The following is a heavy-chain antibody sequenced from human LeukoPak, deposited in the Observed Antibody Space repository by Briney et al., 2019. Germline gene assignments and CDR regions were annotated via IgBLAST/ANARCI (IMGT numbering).Heavy chain of an antibody. CDR3: ARAGMVRGVIPYYYYMDV. D-gene: IGHD3-10*01. J-gene: IGHJ6*03. CDR1: GYTFTSYY. Sequence: ASVKVSCKASGYTFTSYYMHWVRQAPGQGLEWMGIINPSGGSTSYAQKFQGRVTMTRDTSTSTVYMELSSLRSEDTAVYYCARAGMVRGVIPYYYYMDVWGKGTTVTVSS. V-gene: IGHV1-46*01. CDR2: INPSGGST.